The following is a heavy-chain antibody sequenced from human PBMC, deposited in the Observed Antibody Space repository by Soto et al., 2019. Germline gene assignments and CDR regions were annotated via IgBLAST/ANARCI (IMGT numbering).Heavy chain of an antibody. J-gene: IGHJ3*02. V-gene: IGHV3-66*01. CDR1: GFTVSSNY. CDR3: ARDYYDSSGYHAFDI. Sequence: GGSLRLSCAASGFTVSSNYMSWVRQAPGKGLEWVSVIYSGGSTYYADSVKGRFTISRDNSKNTLYLQMNSLRAEDTAVYYCARDYYDSSGYHAFDIWGQGTMVTVSS. D-gene: IGHD3-22*01. CDR2: IYSGGST.